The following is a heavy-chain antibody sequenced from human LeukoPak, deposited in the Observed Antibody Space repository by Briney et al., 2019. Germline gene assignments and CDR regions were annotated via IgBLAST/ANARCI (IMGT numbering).Heavy chain of an antibody. J-gene: IGHJ6*03. CDR2: ISAYNGNT. Sequence: GASVKVSCKASGYTFTNYGISWVRQAPGQGLEWMAWISAYNGNTNYAQKLQGRVTMTTDTSTSTAYMELRSLRSDDTAVYYCARTTLNGKYYYYYYMDVWGKGTTVTISS. D-gene: IGHD1-14*01. V-gene: IGHV1-18*01. CDR3: ARTTLNGKYYYYYYMDV. CDR1: GYTFTNYG.